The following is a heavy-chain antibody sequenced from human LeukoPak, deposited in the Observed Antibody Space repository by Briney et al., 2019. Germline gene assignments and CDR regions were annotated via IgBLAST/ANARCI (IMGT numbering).Heavy chain of an antibody. J-gene: IGHJ4*02. CDR1: GFTVSSNF. Sequence: GGSLRLSCAASGFTVSSNFMSWVRQAPGNGLEWVSIIYSGGNTYYADSVKGRFTISRDNAQNSLFLQMTSLRAEDTAIYYCARHPDVGTVDYWGQGTLVTVSS. CDR2: IYSGGNT. CDR3: ARHPDVGTVDY. V-gene: IGHV3-66*04. D-gene: IGHD4-17*01.